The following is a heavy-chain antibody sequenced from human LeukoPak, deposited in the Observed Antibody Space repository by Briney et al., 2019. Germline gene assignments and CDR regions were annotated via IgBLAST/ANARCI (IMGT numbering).Heavy chain of an antibody. J-gene: IGHJ6*02. V-gene: IGHV3-33*01. CDR2: IWYDGSNK. Sequence: GSLRLSCAASGFTFSSYGMHRVRQAPGKGLGGVAVIWYDGSNKYYADSVKGRFTISRDNSKNTLYLQMNSLRAEDTAVYYCARGSDILTGYYQYYYYGMDVWGQETTVTVSS. D-gene: IGHD3-9*01. CDR1: GFTFSSYG. CDR3: ARGSDILTGYYQYYYYGMDV.